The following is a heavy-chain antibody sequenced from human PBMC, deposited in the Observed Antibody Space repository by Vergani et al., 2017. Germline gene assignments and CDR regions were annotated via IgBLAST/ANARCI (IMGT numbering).Heavy chain of an antibody. V-gene: IGHV3-15*02. CDR2: IKRNSDDGPT. J-gene: IGHJ4*02. CDR1: GITSTYAW. Sequence: EVHLVESGGALVKPGGSLRLSCSVSGITSTYAWFSWVRQAPGQGLEWVGLIKRNSDDGPTVYAAPVKGRLTISRDDSRNTLYLQMNSLKIEDSTVYYCITADPDSSTTASLDNWGQGTLVTVSS. D-gene: IGHD6-13*01. CDR3: ITADPDSSTTASLDN.